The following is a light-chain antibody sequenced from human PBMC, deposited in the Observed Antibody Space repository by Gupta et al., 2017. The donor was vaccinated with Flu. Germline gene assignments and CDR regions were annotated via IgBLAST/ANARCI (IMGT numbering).Light chain of an antibody. CDR3: QQYAVYAGT. Sequence: PSSSPEAAATLVGRTSPPGSSSSLAWYQQKPGKAPGLVIYGASSGATGIPHRFTGSGSGTDFTLTISSLKPGDSAQYYCQQYAVYAGTFGPGTRLEIK. CDR1: PPGSSSS. V-gene: IGKV3-20*01. J-gene: IGKJ5*01. CDR2: GAS.